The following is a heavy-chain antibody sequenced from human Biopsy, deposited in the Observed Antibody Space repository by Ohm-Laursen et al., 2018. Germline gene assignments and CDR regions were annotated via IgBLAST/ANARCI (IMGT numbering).Heavy chain of an antibody. D-gene: IGHD3-3*01. CDR2: ISAAFGLV. Sequence: SVKVSCKASGGTFSNYAISWVRQAPGEGLEWMGGISAAFGLVNYAPKFQGRVSITADKSTTTAYMELSNLKSEDTAVYYCATPFQYYDSWGGYPPFDHWGQGTLVAVSS. CDR1: GGTFSNYA. CDR3: ATPFQYYDSWGGYPPFDH. V-gene: IGHV1-69*10. J-gene: IGHJ4*02.